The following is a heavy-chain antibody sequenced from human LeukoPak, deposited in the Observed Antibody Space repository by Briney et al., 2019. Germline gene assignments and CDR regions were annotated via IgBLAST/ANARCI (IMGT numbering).Heavy chain of an antibody. Sequence: ASVKGSCKVSGYTLTELSMHWVRQAPGKGLEWMGGFDPEDGETIYAQKFQGRVTMTEDTSTDTAYMELSSLRSEDTAVYYGAVKVYCSSTSCPGGDYWGQGTLVTVSS. CDR3: AVKVYCSSTSCPGGDY. D-gene: IGHD2-2*01. V-gene: IGHV1-24*01. CDR1: GYTLTELS. J-gene: IGHJ4*02. CDR2: FDPEDGET.